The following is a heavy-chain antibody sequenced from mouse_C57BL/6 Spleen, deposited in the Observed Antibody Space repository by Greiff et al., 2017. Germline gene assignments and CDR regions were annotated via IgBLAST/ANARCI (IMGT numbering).Heavy chain of an antibody. CDR1: GYTFTEYT. Sequence: QVQLQQSGAELVKPGASVKLSCKASGYTFTEYTIHWVEQRSGQGLEWIGWFYPGSGSIKYNEKFKDKATLTADKSSSTVYMELSSWTSEDSAVYFCARHEGGYYAMDYWGQGTSVTVSS. V-gene: IGHV1-62-2*01. J-gene: IGHJ4*01. CDR2: FYPGSGSI. CDR3: ARHEGGYYAMDY.